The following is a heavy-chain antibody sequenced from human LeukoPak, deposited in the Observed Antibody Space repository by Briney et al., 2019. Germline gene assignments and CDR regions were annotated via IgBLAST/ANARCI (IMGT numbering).Heavy chain of an antibody. Sequence: SETLSLTCTVSGGSISSSSYYRGWIRQPPGKGLEWIGSIYYSGSTYYNPSLKSRVTISVDTSKNQFSLKLSSVTAADTAVYYCARHLSWYNAFDIWGQGTMVTVSS. CDR1: GGSISSSSYY. J-gene: IGHJ3*02. D-gene: IGHD6-13*01. CDR2: IYYSGST. V-gene: IGHV4-39*01. CDR3: ARHLSWYNAFDI.